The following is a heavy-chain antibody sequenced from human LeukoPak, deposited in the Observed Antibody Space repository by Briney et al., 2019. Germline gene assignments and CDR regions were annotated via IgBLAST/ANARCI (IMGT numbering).Heavy chain of an antibody. J-gene: IGHJ5*02. CDR1: GGSFSGYY. D-gene: IGHD3-10*01. Sequence: PSETLSLTCAVYGGSFSGYYWSWIRQPPGKGLEWIGEINHSGSTNYNPSLKSRVTISVDTSKNQFSLKPSSVTAADTAVYYCARGVVRGVTLNWFDPWGQGTLVTVSS. V-gene: IGHV4-34*01. CDR2: INHSGST. CDR3: ARGVVRGVTLNWFDP.